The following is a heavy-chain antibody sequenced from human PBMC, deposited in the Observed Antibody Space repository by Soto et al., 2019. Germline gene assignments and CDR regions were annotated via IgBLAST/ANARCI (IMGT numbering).Heavy chain of an antibody. CDR2: IYYSGST. Sequence: SETLSLTCTVSGGTISSYYWSWIRQPPGKGLEWIGYIYYSGSTNYNPSLKSRVTISVDTSKNQFSLKLSSVTAADTAVYYCARELYGGNARGPYYYYGMDVWGQGTTVTVSS. J-gene: IGHJ6*02. V-gene: IGHV4-59*01. CDR1: GGTISSYY. D-gene: IGHD4-17*01. CDR3: ARELYGGNARGPYYYYGMDV.